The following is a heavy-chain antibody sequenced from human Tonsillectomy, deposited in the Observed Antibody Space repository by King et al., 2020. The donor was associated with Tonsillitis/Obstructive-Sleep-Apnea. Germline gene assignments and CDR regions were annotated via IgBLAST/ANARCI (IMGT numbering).Heavy chain of an antibody. D-gene: IGHD3-16*01. V-gene: IGHV3-23*04. J-gene: IGHJ6*02. Sequence: VQLVESGGGLVQPGGSLRLSCAASGFTFSSYAMSWVRQAPGKGLEWVSAISGSGGSTYYADSVKGRFTISRDNSKNTVYLQMNSLRAEDTAVYYCAKDDNGYGWGTYKNYYGMDVWGQGTTVTVSS. CDR1: GFTFSSYA. CDR3: AKDDNGYGWGTYKNYYGMDV. CDR2: ISGSGGST.